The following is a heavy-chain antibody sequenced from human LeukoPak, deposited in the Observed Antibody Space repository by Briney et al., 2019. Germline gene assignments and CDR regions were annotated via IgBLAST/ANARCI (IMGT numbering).Heavy chain of an antibody. D-gene: IGHD1-26*01. CDR1: GGSFSGYY. J-gene: IGHJ4*02. CDR2: INHSGST. CDR3: ARENSGSYREFDY. V-gene: IGHV4-34*01. Sequence: DPSETLSLTCAVYGGSFSGYYWSWIRQPPGKGLEWIGEINHSGSTNYNPSLKSRVTISVDTSKNQFPLKLSSVTAADTAVFYCARENSGSYREFDYWGQGTLVIVSS.